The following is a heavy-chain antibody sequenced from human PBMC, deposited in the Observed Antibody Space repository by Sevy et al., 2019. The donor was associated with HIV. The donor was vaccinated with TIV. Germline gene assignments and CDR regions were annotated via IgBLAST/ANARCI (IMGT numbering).Heavy chain of an antibody. CDR1: GFTFSDYY. J-gene: IGHJ1*01. D-gene: IGHD4-17*01. Sequence: GGSLRLSCAASGFTFSDYYMSWIRQAPGKGLEWVSYISSSGSTIYYADSVKGRFTISRDNAKNSLYLQMNSLRAEDTAMYYCARASTVTLAEYFQHWGQGTLVTVSS. V-gene: IGHV3-11*01. CDR3: ARASTVTLAEYFQH. CDR2: ISSSGSTI.